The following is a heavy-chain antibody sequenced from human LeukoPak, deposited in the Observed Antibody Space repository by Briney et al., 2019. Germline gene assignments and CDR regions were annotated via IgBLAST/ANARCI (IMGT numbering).Heavy chain of an antibody. D-gene: IGHD3-16*01. CDR3: AKGPSYLGSGY. V-gene: IGHV3-21*04. Sequence: GGSLRLSCAASGFTFSSYSMNWVRQAPGEGLEWVSSISSSSSYIYYADSVKGRFTISRDNSKNTLYLQMNSLRAEDTAVYYCAKGPSYLGSGYWGQGTLVTVSS. CDR1: GFTFSSYS. CDR2: ISSSSSYI. J-gene: IGHJ4*02.